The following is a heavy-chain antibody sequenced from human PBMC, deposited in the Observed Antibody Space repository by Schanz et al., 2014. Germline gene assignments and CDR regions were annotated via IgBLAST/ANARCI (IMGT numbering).Heavy chain of an antibody. J-gene: IGHJ4*02. V-gene: IGHV3-23*01. D-gene: IGHD1-26*01. CDR3: TRDRVGASSYFDY. CDR1: GFTFSIYG. Sequence: EVQLLESGGGLVQPGGSLRLSCAASGFTFSIYGMSWVRQAPGKGLEWVSRMIGSGSSVFYADSVKGRFTISRDNLKNTVYLQMNSLRAGDTAVYYCTRDRVGASSYFDYWGQGTLVTDSS. CDR2: MIGSGSSV.